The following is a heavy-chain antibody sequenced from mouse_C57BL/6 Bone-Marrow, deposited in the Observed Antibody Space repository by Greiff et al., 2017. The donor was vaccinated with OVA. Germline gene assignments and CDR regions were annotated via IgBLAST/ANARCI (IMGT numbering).Heavy chain of an antibody. V-gene: IGHV1-52*01. D-gene: IGHD4-1*01. J-gene: IGHJ2*01. Sequence: VQLQQPGAELVRPGSSVKLSCKASGYTFTSYWMHWVKQRPIQGLEWIGNIDPSDSATHYNQKFKDKATLTVDKSSSTAYMQLSSLTSEDSAVYYCARGWDPFDYWGQGTTLTVSS. CDR1: GYTFTSYW. CDR2: IDPSDSAT. CDR3: ARGWDPFDY.